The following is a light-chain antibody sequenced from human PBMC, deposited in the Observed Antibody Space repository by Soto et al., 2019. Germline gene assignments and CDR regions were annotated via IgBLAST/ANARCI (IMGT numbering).Light chain of an antibody. CDR3: QQRFSPPYT. CDR2: ETS. CDR1: QSLSSR. V-gene: IGKV1-39*01. Sequence: IQMTQSPSSLSASVGDRVTITCRASQSLSSRLTWYQQKPGEAPKLLIYETSSLHSGVPSRFSGSGSETDFTLTINSLQPEDFATYDCQQRFSPPYTFGQGTKLEIK. J-gene: IGKJ2*01.